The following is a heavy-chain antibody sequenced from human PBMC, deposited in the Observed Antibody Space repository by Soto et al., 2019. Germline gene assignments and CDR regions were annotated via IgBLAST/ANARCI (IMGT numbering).Heavy chain of an antibody. CDR2: ITFRGVT. CDR3: ARKLEASVRHVEWFSYKWFDP. V-gene: IGHV4-34*01. J-gene: IGHJ5*02. D-gene: IGHD3-9*01. CDR1: GDSLSCYA. Sequence: SETLSLTCDVHGDSLSCYAWSWIGQPPGKGLEWIGEITFRGVTNYHPSLKSRVSMSVDTSKNRISLNVSSVAAADTALYFCARKLEASVRHVEWFSYKWFDPWGPGTLVTVSS.